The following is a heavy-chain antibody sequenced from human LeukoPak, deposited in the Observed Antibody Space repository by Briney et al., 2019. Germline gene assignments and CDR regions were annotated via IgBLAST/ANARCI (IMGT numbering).Heavy chain of an antibody. D-gene: IGHD5-18*01. CDR2: MNQDGSEK. CDR3: ARGAYTYVY. V-gene: IGHV3-7*05. CDR1: GFTFSSYW. Sequence: GGSLRLSCTASGFTFSSYWMSWVRQAPGKGLEWVANMNQDGSEKYYVDSVKARFTISRDNAKNSLYLQMNSLRAGDTAAYYCARGAYTYVYWGQGTLVTVSS. J-gene: IGHJ4*02.